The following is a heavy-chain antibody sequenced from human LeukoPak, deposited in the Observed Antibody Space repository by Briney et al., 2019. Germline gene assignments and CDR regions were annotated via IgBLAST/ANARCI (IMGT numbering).Heavy chain of an antibody. J-gene: IGHJ4*02. CDR2: ISYDGSNK. CDR1: GFTFSSYA. Sequence: GRSLRLSCAASGFTFSSYAMHWVRQAPGKGLEWVAVISYDGSNKYYADSVKGRFTISRDNSKNTLYLQMNSLRVEDTAVYYCATSGKKGELSLWYYWGQGTLVTVSS. D-gene: IGHD3-16*02. CDR3: ATSGKKGELSLWYY. V-gene: IGHV3-30-3*01.